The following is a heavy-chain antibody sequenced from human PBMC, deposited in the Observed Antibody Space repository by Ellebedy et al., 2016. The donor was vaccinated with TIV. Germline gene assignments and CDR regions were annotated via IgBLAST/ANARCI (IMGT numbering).Heavy chain of an antibody. CDR3: ARTLGYCSDLSCPGMDV. CDR1: GNTFDGFY. CDR2: INPNSGVT. V-gene: IGHV1-2*02. Sequence: AASVKVSCKASGNTFDGFYIQWVRQAPGQGLEWMGWINPNSGVTIFAQKFRGRVSMTRDSSISTIYMELSSLTSDDPAVYFCARTLGYCSDLSCPGMDVWGQGTTVTVSS. D-gene: IGHD2-15*01. J-gene: IGHJ6*02.